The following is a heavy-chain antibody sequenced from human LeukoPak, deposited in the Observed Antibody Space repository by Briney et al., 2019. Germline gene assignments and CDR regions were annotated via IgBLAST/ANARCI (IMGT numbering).Heavy chain of an antibody. CDR1: GGSISSYY. D-gene: IGHD4-23*01. Sequence: SETLSLTCTVSGGSISSYYWSWIRQPAGKGLEWIGRIYTSGSTNYNPSLKSRVTMSVDTSKNQFSLKLGSVTAADTAVYYCARDGPSYGGNSEDAFDIWGQGTMVTVSS. J-gene: IGHJ3*02. CDR3: ARDGPSYGGNSEDAFDI. V-gene: IGHV4-4*07. CDR2: IYTSGST.